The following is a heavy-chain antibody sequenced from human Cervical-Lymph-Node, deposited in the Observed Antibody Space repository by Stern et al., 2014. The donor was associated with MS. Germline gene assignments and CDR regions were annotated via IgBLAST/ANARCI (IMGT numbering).Heavy chain of an antibody. CDR3: AKVGVVWFFDY. D-gene: IGHD3-22*01. Sequence: VQLVESGGGLVQPGGSLRLSCAASGFTFSSYAMTWVRQAPGKGLGWVSSISIGGGSTYYADSVKGRFTISRDNSKNTLYLQMNSLRAEDTAVYYCAKVGVVWFFDYWGQGTLVTVSS. CDR2: ISIGGGST. J-gene: IGHJ4*02. CDR1: GFTFSSYA. V-gene: IGHV3-23*04.